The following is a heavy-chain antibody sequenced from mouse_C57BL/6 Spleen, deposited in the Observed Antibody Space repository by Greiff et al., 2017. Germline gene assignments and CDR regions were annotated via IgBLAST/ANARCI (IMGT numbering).Heavy chain of an antibody. D-gene: IGHD2-4*01. Sequence: QVQLQQPGAELVKPGASVKLSCKASGYTFTSYWMHWVKQRPGQGLEWIGMIHPNSGSTNYNEKFKSKATLTVDKSSSTAYMQLSSLTSEDSAVYYCARVYYDYDGDWFAYWGQGTLVTVSA. CDR2: IHPNSGST. V-gene: IGHV1-64*01. J-gene: IGHJ3*01. CDR1: GYTFTSYW. CDR3: ARVYYDYDGDWFAY.